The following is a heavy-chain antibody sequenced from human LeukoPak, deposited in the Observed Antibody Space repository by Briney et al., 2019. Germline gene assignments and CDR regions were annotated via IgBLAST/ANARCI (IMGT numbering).Heavy chain of an antibody. J-gene: IGHJ4*02. Sequence: SETLSLTCSVSGYSISSGYYWGWIRQPPGKGLEWIGVVYRTGNAYYNPSLKSRVTISIDTSKNQFSLNLTSVTAADTAVDFCAKARGYGSGYFEYWGQGILVPVSS. CDR1: GYSISSGYY. CDR3: AKARGYGSGYFEY. D-gene: IGHD3-10*01. V-gene: IGHV4-38-2*02. CDR2: VYRTGNA.